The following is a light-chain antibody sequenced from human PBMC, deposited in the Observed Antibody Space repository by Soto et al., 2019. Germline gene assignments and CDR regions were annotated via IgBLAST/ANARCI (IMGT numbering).Light chain of an antibody. CDR1: QSISYW. J-gene: IGKJ1*01. CDR3: QQYNNYWT. Sequence: DIQMTQSPSTLSASVGDRVTITCRASQSISYWFAWYQQKPGKAPNLLIYKASSLESGVPSRFSGSGSGTVFPPTSSSLQPDYFAYYYFQQYNNYWTFGQGTKVELK. V-gene: IGKV1-5*03. CDR2: KAS.